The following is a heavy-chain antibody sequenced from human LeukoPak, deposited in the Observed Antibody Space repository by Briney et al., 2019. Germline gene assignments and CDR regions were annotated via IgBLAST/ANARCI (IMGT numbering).Heavy chain of an antibody. J-gene: IGHJ6*02. CDR1: GYTFTGYY. CDR2: INPNSGGT. CDR3: AREEGMVRGALIGYYYYGMDV. D-gene: IGHD3-10*01. Sequence: ASVKVSCKASGYTFTGYYMHWVRQAPGQGLEWMGWINPNSGGTNYAQKFQGGVTMTRDTSISTAYMELSRLRSDDTAVYYCAREEGMVRGALIGYYYYGMDVWGQGTTVTVSS. V-gene: IGHV1-2*02.